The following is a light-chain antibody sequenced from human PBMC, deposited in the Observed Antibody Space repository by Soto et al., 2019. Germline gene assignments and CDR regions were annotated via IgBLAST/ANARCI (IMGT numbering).Light chain of an antibody. CDR2: GAS. J-gene: IGKJ5*01. Sequence: EIVLTQSPGTLSLSPGERATLSCRASQSVSSSYLAWYQQKPGQAPRLLIYGASSRATGIPDRFSGSGSGTDFTLTISRLEPEDFAVYYCQQYGSSSLTFVQGTRLEIK. CDR1: QSVSSSY. CDR3: QQYGSSSLT. V-gene: IGKV3-20*01.